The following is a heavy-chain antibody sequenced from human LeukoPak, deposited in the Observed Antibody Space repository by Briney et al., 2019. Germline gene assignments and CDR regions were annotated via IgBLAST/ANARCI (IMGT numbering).Heavy chain of an antibody. D-gene: IGHD2-2*02. V-gene: IGHV4-39*01. Sequence: TTSETLSLTCTVSGGSISSSSYYRGWIRQPPGKGLEWIGSIYYSGSTYYNPSLKSRVTISVDTSKNQFSLKLSSVTAADTAVYYCARRTQTLGYCSSTSCYTDAFDIWGQGTMVTVSS. J-gene: IGHJ3*02. CDR3: ARRTQTLGYCSSTSCYTDAFDI. CDR1: GGSISSSSYY. CDR2: IYYSGST.